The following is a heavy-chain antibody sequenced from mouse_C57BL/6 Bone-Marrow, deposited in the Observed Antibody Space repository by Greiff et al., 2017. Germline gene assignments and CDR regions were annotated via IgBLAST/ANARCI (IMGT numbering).Heavy chain of an antibody. V-gene: IGHV14-4*01. D-gene: IGHD2-5*01. CDR2: IDPENGDT. J-gene: IGHJ1*03. CDR1: GFNIKDDY. CDR3: TTEGGYSNSRYFDV. Sequence: EVQLQQSGAELVRPGASVKLSCTASGFNIKDDYMHWVKQRPEQGLEWIGWIDPENGDTEYASKFQGKATITADTSSNTAYLQLSSLTSEDTAVYYCTTEGGYSNSRYFDVWGTGTTVTVSS.